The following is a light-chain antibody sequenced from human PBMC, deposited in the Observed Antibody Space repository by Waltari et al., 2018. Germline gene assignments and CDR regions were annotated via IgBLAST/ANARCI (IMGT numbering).Light chain of an antibody. CDR3: SSYTSTSTVV. CDR2: DVI. Sequence: QSALTQPASVSGSPGQSITISCTGTSNDVGDYNYVSWYQQHPGKAPKLMIYDVINRPSGVSNRFSGSKSGNTASLTISGLQAEDEADYYCSSYTSTSTVVFGGGTKLTVL. J-gene: IGLJ3*02. V-gene: IGLV2-14*03. CDR1: SNDVGDYNY.